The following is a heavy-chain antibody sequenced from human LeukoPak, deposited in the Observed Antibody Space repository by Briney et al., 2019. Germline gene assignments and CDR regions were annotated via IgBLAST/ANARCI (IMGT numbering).Heavy chain of an antibody. CDR1: GGSISSYY. CDR2: IYYSGST. Sequence: SETLSLTCTVSGGSISSYYWSWIRQPPGKGLEWIGYIYYSGSTNYNPSLKSRVTISVDTSKNQFSLKLSSVTAADTAVYYCARDREYCSGGSCYNEYFQHWGQGTLVTVSS. D-gene: IGHD2-15*01. CDR3: ARDREYCSGGSCYNEYFQH. J-gene: IGHJ1*01. V-gene: IGHV4-59*01.